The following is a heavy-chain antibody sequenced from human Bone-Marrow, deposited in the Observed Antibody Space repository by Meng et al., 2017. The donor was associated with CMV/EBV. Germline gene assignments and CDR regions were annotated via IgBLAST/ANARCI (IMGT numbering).Heavy chain of an antibody. V-gene: IGHV3-21*04. D-gene: IGHD2-2*01. CDR3: ATQVKVPSAPWY. CDR2: ISSSSSYI. J-gene: IGHJ4*02. CDR1: GFTFSSYS. Sequence: GESLKISCAASGFTFSSYSMNWVRQAPGKGLEWVSSISSSSSYIYYADSVKGRFTISRDNSKKTLYLQMNSLIAEDTAVYYCATQVKVPSAPWYWGQGTQVTVSS.